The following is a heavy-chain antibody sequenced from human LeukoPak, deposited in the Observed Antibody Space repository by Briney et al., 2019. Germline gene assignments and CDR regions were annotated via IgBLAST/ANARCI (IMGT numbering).Heavy chain of an antibody. Sequence: SGGSLRLSCAASGFTFSDEYMSWIRQAPGKGLEWVSYISNTGSFTSYADPVKGRFTISRDNAKNSLYLQMNSLRAEDTAVYYCKNAFDIWGQGTMVTVSS. CDR2: ISNTGSFT. V-gene: IGHV3-11*01. CDR1: GFTFSDEY. CDR3: KNAFDI. J-gene: IGHJ3*02.